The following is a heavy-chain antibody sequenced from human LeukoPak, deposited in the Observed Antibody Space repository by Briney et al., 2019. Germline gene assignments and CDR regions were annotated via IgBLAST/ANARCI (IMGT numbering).Heavy chain of an antibody. CDR3: ARERSDAFDI. Sequence: GGSLRLSCAASGFTFSSYSMHWVRQAPGKGLEWVAVISYDGGNKYYADSVKGRFTISRDSSKTILYLQMNSLRAEDTAVYFCARERSDAFDIWGQGTVVTVSS. V-gene: IGHV3-30-3*01. CDR2: ISYDGGNK. CDR1: GFTFSSYS. D-gene: IGHD4-17*01. J-gene: IGHJ3*02.